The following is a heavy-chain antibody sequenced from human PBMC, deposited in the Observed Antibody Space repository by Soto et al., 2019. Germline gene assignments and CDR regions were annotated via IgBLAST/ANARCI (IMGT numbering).Heavy chain of an antibody. J-gene: IGHJ5*02. CDR2: ISSSGRTK. D-gene: IGHD1-26*01. V-gene: IGHV3-48*03. CDR1: GFTFSSYE. Sequence: EVQLVESGGGPVQPGRSLRLSCAASGFTFSSYEMSWVRQAPGKGLEWISYISSSGRTKYYADSVKGRFTISRDNAKSSLYLQMNSLTAEDTAVYYCATYPWWSSIDHWGQGTLVTVSS. CDR3: ATYPWWSSIDH.